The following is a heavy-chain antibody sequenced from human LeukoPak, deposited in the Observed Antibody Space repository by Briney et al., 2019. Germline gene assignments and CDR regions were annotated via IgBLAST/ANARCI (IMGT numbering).Heavy chain of an antibody. V-gene: IGHV3-53*01. Sequence: PGGSLRLSCTVSGFTVSSDSMSWVRQAPGKGLELVSFIYSGGSTHYSDSVKGRFTISRDNSKNTLYLQMNSLRAEDTAVYYCAREPYYDILTDYYYYFDYWGQGTLVTVSS. D-gene: IGHD3-9*01. CDR1: GFTVSSDS. CDR3: AREPYYDILTDYYYYFDY. J-gene: IGHJ4*02. CDR2: IYSGGST.